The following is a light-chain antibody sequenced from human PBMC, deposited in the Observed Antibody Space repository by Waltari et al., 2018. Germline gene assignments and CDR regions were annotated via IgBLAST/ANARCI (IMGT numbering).Light chain of an antibody. CDR3: QQRNHWIT. CDR1: QNVNMY. J-gene: IGKJ5*01. Sequence: EIVLTQSPATLSLSPGDRATLSSRASQNVNMYLAWYQQKPGQGPRLLIYDATDRAAGVPARFSGSGSGTEFTLTISSLEPEDFAVYHCQQRNHWITFGQGTRLEI. V-gene: IGKV3-11*01. CDR2: DAT.